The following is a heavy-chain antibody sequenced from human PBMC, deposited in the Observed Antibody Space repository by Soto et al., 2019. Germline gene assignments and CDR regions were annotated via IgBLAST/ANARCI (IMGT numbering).Heavy chain of an antibody. Sequence: QVQLVESGGGVVQPGRSLRLSCAASGFTFSSYGMHWVRQAPGKGLAWVAVISYDGSNKYYADSVKGRFTISRDNSKNTLYLQINGLTAEATAVYYCATTPLWFRELYPSLFVYWGQGTLVTVSS. CDR2: ISYDGSNK. D-gene: IGHD3-10*01. CDR1: GFTFSSYG. V-gene: IGHV3-30*03. J-gene: IGHJ4*02. CDR3: ATTPLWFRELYPSLFVY.